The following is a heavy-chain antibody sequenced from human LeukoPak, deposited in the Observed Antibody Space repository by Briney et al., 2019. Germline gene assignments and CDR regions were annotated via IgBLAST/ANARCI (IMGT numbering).Heavy chain of an antibody. Sequence: PGGSLRLSFAASGFPFSNHAMSWVRQPPGKGLEWVSAISNGNTYYADSVRGRFTISRDDSKNMVYLQMNSLRDEDTALYYCVREAGYCASVCLKSNWFDPWGQGTLVTVSS. V-gene: IGHV3-23*01. D-gene: IGHD2-21*02. J-gene: IGHJ5*02. CDR3: VREAGYCASVCLKSNWFDP. CDR1: GFPFSNHA. CDR2: ISNGNT.